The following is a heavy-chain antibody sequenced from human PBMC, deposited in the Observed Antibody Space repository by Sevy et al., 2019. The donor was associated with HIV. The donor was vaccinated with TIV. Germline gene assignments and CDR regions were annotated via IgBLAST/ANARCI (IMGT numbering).Heavy chain of an antibody. J-gene: IGHJ4*02. V-gene: IGHV4-38-2*02. Sequence: SETLSLTCTVSGYXISTGYYWGWIRQPPGKGLEWIGNIHQSGSTYYNPSLKSRITISVDTSKNQFSLNLISVTAADTAVYYCARRTYYSDSTAYYFDYWGQGTLVTVSS. CDR2: IHQSGST. CDR1: GYXISTGYY. D-gene: IGHD3-22*01. CDR3: ARRTYYSDSTAYYFDY.